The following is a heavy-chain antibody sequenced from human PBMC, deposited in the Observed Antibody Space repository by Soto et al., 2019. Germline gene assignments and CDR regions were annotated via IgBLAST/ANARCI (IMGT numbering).Heavy chain of an antibody. V-gene: IGHV3-15*07. J-gene: IGHJ4*02. CDR3: TTRLSGSADH. Sequence: EVQLVESGGGLVKPGGSLRLSCAASGFTFSNAWMNWVRQAPGKGLEWVGRVKSKTDGGTTDYAPPVKGRFIISRDDSTNTLYLQMNSLKTEDTAVYYCTTRLSGSADHWGQGTLVTVSS. D-gene: IGHD3-16*01. CDR2: VKSKTDGGTT. CDR1: GFTFSNAW.